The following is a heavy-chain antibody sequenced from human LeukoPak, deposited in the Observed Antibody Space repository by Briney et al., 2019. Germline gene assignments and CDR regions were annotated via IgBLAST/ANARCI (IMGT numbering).Heavy chain of an antibody. J-gene: IGHJ3*02. V-gene: IGHV4-39*07. D-gene: IGHD7-27*01. Sequence: PSHSHSLVCTVAGGSLSSSSYYWGWIRQPPGKGLEWFGSIYYSGSTYYNPSLKSLVTISVDTYKMQFSLKLSSVTAADTAVYYCARENRRGEYAFDSWGQGTMVTVSS. CDR2: IYYSGST. CDR1: GGSLSSSSYY. CDR3: ARENRRGEYAFDS.